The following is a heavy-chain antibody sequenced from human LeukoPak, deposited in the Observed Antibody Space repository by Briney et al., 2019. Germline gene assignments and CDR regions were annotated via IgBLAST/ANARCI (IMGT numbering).Heavy chain of an antibody. D-gene: IGHD3-22*01. CDR1: GYTFTSYG. Sequence: GASVTVSCTASGYTFTSYGISWVRQAPGQGLEWMGWISAYNGNTNYAQKLQGRVTMTTDTSTSTAYMELRSLRSDDTAVYYCARASPAIGYYDSSGYYHTWFDPWGQGTLVTVSS. J-gene: IGHJ5*02. V-gene: IGHV1-18*01. CDR2: ISAYNGNT. CDR3: ARASPAIGYYDSSGYYHTWFDP.